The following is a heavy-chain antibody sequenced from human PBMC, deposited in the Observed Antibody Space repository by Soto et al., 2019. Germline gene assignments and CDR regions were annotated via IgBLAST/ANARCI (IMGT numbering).Heavy chain of an antibody. CDR3: ARRSIAAAGWWFDP. CDR1: GGSISSSSYY. D-gene: IGHD6-13*01. Sequence: SETLSLTCTVSGGSISSSSYYWGWIRQPPGKGLEWIGSIFYSGSTYYNPSLKSRVTISVDTSKNQFSLKLSSVTAADTAVYYCARRSIAAAGWWFDPWGQGTLVT. J-gene: IGHJ5*02. CDR2: IFYSGST. V-gene: IGHV4-39*07.